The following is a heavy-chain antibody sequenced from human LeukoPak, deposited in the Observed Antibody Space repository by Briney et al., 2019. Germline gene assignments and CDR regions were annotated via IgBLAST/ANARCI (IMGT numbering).Heavy chain of an antibody. CDR1: GGSISSYY. CDR2: IYTSGST. CDR3: ARGITMVRGAPDYYYYYMDV. J-gene: IGHJ6*03. V-gene: IGHV4-4*07. D-gene: IGHD3-10*01. Sequence: SETLSLTCTVSGGSISSYYWSWIRQPAGKGLEWIGRIYTSGSTNYNPSLKSRVTMSVDTSKNQFSLKLSSVTAADTAVYYCARGITMVRGAPDYYYYYMDVWGKGTTVTISS.